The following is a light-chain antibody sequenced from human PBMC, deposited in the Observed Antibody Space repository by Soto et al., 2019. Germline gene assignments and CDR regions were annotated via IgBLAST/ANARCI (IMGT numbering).Light chain of an antibody. CDR3: QQRSNWPLIT. J-gene: IGKJ5*01. CDR2: DAS. CDR1: QSVSSY. Sequence: EMLMTQSPSILSVSPRETATLSCRAPQSVSSYLAWYQQKPGQAPRLLIYDASNRATGIPARFSGSGSGTDFTLTISSLEPEDFAVYYCQQRSNWPLITFGQGTRLEI. V-gene: IGKV3-11*01.